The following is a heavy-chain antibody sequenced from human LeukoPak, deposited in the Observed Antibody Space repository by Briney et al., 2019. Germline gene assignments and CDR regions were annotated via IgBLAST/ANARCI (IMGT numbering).Heavy chain of an antibody. J-gene: IGHJ4*02. CDR1: GFTFNNFA. Sequence: GGSLRLSCAASGFTFNNFAMSWVRQAPGKGLEWVSAISGSGGSTYYADSVKGRFTISRDNSKNTLYLQMNSLRAEDTAIYYCARENWVYNWKYDSSGSGINYWGQGTLVTVSS. CDR2: ISGSGGST. CDR3: ARENWVYNWKYDSSGSGINY. V-gene: IGHV3-23*01. D-gene: IGHD3-22*01.